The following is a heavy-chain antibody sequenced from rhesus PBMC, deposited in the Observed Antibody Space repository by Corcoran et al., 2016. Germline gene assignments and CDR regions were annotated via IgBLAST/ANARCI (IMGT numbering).Heavy chain of an antibody. V-gene: IGHV3-132*01. CDR3: ARWRGGLDS. CDR1: EFTFSSYD. J-gene: IGHJ6*01. Sequence: VEQLVESGGGLVQPGASLRLSCAAYEFTFSSYDKHWVRQSPEKCLELISAMIIGGGTYYPDSVKGRLPISRDNAKNSLYLQMNSLRAEDTAVYYCARWRGGLDSWGQGVVVTVSS. CDR2: MIIGGGT.